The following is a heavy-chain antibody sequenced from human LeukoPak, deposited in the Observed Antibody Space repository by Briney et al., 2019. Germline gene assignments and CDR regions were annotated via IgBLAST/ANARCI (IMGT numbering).Heavy chain of an antibody. CDR3: AKGGAGYCSSTSCLYYFDY. V-gene: IGHV3-23*01. Sequence: GGSLTLSCALSGFTFSRYDTRWAPRATGKGLEWVSDISTGDDSTYYADSVKGRFTISRDNSKNTLYLQMNSLRAEDTAVYYCAKGGAGYCSSTSCLYYFDYWGQGTLVTVSS. CDR2: ISTGDDST. CDR1: GFTFSRYD. J-gene: IGHJ4*02. D-gene: IGHD2-2*01.